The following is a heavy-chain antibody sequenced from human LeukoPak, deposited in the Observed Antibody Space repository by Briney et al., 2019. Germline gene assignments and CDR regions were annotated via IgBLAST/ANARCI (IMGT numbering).Heavy chain of an antibody. V-gene: IGHV6-1*01. D-gene: IGHD1-14*01. Sequence: SQTLSLTCAISGDSVSSNSVAWNWIRQSPTRALEWLGRTYYRSKWYNDYAISVRSRITINADTSKNQFSLHLSSVTPEDTAVYYCGRYHHEEKWFDPWGQGTLVTVSS. CDR2: TYYRSKWYN. CDR3: GRYHHEEKWFDP. J-gene: IGHJ5*02. CDR1: GDSVSSNSVA.